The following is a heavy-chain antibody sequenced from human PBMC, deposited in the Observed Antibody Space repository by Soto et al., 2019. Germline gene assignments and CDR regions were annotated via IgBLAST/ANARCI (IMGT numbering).Heavy chain of an antibody. V-gene: IGHV1-69*01. CDR1: GGTFSSYA. D-gene: IGHD3-10*01. CDR2: IIPIFGTA. Sequence: QVQLVQSGAEVKKPGSSVKVSCKASGGTFSSYAISWVRHAPGQGLEWMGGIIPIFGTANYAQKFQGRVTITADESTSTAYMELSSLRSEDTAVYYCARATGRTMVRELSPFDYWGQGTLVTVS. CDR3: ARATGRTMVRELSPFDY. J-gene: IGHJ4*02.